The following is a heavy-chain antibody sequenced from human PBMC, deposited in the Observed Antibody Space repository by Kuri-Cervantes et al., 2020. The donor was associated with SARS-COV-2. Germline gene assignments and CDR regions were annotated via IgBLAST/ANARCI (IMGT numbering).Heavy chain of an antibody. CDR1: GFTFSSYA. CDR2: ISYDGSNK. J-gene: IGHJ4*02. Sequence: GESLKISCAASGFTFSSYAMHWVRQAPGKGLEWVAVISYDGSNKYYADSVKGRFTISRDNSKNTLYLQMNSLRAEDTAVYYCARDQVYSSSLVLVNWGQGTLVTVSS. CDR3: ARDQVYSSSLVLVN. V-gene: IGHV3-30*04. D-gene: IGHD6-13*01.